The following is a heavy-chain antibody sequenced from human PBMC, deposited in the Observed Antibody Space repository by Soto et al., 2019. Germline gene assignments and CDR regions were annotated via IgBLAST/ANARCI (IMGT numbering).Heavy chain of an antibody. CDR2: IIPIFGTS. D-gene: IGHD2-2*01. J-gene: IGHJ6*04. V-gene: IGHV1-69*13. Sequence: SVKVSCKASGGTFSSYAISWVRQAPGQGLEWMGGIIPIFGTSNYAQKFQGRATITADESTSTAYMELSSLRSEDTAVYYCARAGIVVVTAAMENYGTEVWGKENTVNASS. CDR3: ARAGIVVVTAAMENYGTEV. CDR1: GGTFSSYA.